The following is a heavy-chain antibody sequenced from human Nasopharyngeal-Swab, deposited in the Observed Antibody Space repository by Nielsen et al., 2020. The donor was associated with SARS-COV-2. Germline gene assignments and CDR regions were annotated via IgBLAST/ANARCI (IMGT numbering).Heavy chain of an antibody. V-gene: IGHV4-59*13. J-gene: IGHJ3*02. CDR1: GCSISSYY. CDR3: ARDRGWDYGGNWGYAFDI. CDR2: IYYSWST. D-gene: IGHD4-23*01. Sequence: SETLSLTCTVSGCSISSYYWSWIRPPPGKGLEWIGYIYYSWSTNYNPSLKSRVTISVDTSKNQFSLKLTSVTAADTAVYYCARDRGWDYGGNWGYAFDIWGQGTMVTVSS.